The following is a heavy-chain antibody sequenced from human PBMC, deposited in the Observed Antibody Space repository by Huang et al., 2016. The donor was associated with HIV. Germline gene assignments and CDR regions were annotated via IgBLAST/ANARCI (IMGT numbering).Heavy chain of an antibody. V-gene: IGHV4-30-4*01. CDR3: ARAVTAAGFCFQH. J-gene: IGHJ1*01. CDR1: GGSISSGDSY. CDR2: IYHRGNT. D-gene: IGHD6-13*01. Sequence: QVQLQESGPGLVKPSQTLSLTCTVSGGSISSGDSYWSWIRQPPGEGLEWIGYIYHRGNTYYNPSLKSRVSISLDTSKNQFSLKVTSGTAADTAVYYCARAVTAAGFCFQHCGQGTLVTVSS.